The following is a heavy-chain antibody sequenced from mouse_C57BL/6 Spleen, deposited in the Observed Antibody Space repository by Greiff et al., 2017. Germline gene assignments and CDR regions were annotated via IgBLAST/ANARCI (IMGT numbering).Heavy chain of an antibody. CDR2: IWSGGST. D-gene: IGHD2-4*01. CDR1: GFSLTSYG. V-gene: IGHV2-2*01. J-gene: IGHJ3*01. Sequence: VQLVESGPGLVQPSQSLSITCTVSGFSLTSYGVHWVRQSPGKGLEWLGVIWSGGSTDYNAAFISRLSISKDNSKSQVFFKMNSLQADDTAIYYCAGYDYDDGAWFAYWGQGTLVTVSA. CDR3: AGYDYDDGAWFAY.